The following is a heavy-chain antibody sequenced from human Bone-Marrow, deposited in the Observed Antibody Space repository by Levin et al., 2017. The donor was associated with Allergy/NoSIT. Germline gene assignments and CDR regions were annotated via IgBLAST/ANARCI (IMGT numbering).Heavy chain of an antibody. J-gene: IGHJ4*02. CDR2: IDPSDSYT. D-gene: IGHD6-13*01. V-gene: IGHV5-10-1*01. Sequence: ESLKISCRASGYSFTSFWINWVRQMPGKGLEWMGRIDPSDSYTDYSPSLQGHVTLSVDKSTNIAYLQWSSLKASDSAMYYCARIGAPGAPDVWGQGTLVTVSS. CDR3: ARIGAPGAPDV. CDR1: GYSFTSFW.